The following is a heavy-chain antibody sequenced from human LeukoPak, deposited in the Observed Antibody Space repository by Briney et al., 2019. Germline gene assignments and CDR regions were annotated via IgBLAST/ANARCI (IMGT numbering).Heavy chain of an antibody. D-gene: IGHD3-16*01. CDR1: GGSIRDYQ. CDR3: ARPSRGKLTDAFDI. Sequence: SETLSLTCAVSGGSIRDYQWSWIRQPPGKGLEWIGSIYHSGSTYYNPSLKSRVTISVDTSKNQFSLKLSSVTATDTAVYYCARPSRGKLTDAFDIWGQGTRVTVSS. CDR2: IYHSGST. V-gene: IGHV4-38-2*01. J-gene: IGHJ3*02.